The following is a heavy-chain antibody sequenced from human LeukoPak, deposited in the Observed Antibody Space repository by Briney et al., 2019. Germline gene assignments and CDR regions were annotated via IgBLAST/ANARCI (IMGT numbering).Heavy chain of an antibody. CDR1: GYTFTGYY. CDR2: INPNNGAT. Sequence: GASVKVSCKASGYTFTGYYIHWVRQAPGQGLEWMGWINPNNGATNYAQKFQGRITMTRDTSITTAYMELGSLRSDDTAIYYCARDVVVVVGASRSNFYFYMDVWGKGTTVTVSS. J-gene: IGHJ6*03. V-gene: IGHV1-2*02. D-gene: IGHD2-15*01. CDR3: ARDVVVVVGASRSNFYFYMDV.